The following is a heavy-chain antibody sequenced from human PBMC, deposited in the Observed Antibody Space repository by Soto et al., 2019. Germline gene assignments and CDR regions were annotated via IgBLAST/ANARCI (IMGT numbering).Heavy chain of an antibody. Sequence: QVQLVQSGAEVKKPGASVKVSCKASSYTFASYGISWVRQAPGQGLEWMGWISAYNGNTYYAQKLQGRVTMTTDTSTNTAYMELRTLRSDDTAVYYCARVIAAAADFDYWVQGTLVTVSS. V-gene: IGHV1-18*01. D-gene: IGHD6-13*01. CDR2: ISAYNGNT. J-gene: IGHJ4*02. CDR3: ARVIAAAADFDY. CDR1: SYTFASYG.